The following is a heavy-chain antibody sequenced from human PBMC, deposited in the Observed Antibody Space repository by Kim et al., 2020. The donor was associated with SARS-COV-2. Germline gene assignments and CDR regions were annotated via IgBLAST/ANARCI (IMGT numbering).Heavy chain of an antibody. D-gene: IGHD5-12*01. J-gene: IGHJ4*02. CDR1: GFTVSSNY. Sequence: GGSLRLSCAASGFTVSSNYMSWVRQAPGKGLEWVSVIYSGGSTYYADSVKGRFTISRDNSKNTLYLQMNSLRAEDTAVYYCARAQESGYDFDYWGQGTLVTVSS. CDR3: ARAQESGYDFDY. CDR2: IYSGGST. V-gene: IGHV3-53*01.